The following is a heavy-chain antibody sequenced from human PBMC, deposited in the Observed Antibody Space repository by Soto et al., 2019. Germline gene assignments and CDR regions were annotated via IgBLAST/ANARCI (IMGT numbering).Heavy chain of an antibody. CDR2: IYYSGST. J-gene: IGHJ3*02. Sequence: PSETLSLTCTVSGGSISSSSYYWGWIRQPPGKGLEWIGSIYYSGSTNYNPSLKSRVTISVDTSKNQFSLKLSSVTAADTAVYYCARGKHGDFRTRDGAFDIWGQGTMVTVSS. V-gene: IGHV4-39*07. D-gene: IGHD4-17*01. CDR3: ARGKHGDFRTRDGAFDI. CDR1: GGSISSSSYY.